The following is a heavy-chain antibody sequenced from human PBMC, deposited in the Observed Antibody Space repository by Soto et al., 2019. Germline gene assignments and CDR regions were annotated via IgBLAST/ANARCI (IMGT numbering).Heavy chain of an antibody. J-gene: IGHJ5*02. V-gene: IGHV1-18*01. D-gene: IGHD3-9*01. Sequence: VASVKVSCKASGYTFTSYGISWVRQAPGQGLEWMGWISAYNGNTNYAQKLQGRVTMTTDTSTSTAYMELRSLRSDDTAVYYFARDPNYDILTGYFRWFDPWGQGTLVTVSS. CDR2: ISAYNGNT. CDR3: ARDPNYDILTGYFRWFDP. CDR1: GYTFTSYG.